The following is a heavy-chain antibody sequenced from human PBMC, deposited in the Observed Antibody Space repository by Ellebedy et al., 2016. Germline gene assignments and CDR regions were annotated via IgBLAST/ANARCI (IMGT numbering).Heavy chain of an antibody. Sequence: GESLKISXAASGFTFSSYSMNWVRQAPGKGLEWVSAISGSGGSTYYADSVKGRFTISRDNSKNTLYLQMNSLRAEDTAVYYCAKNHGAKTDGMDVWGQGTTVTVSS. V-gene: IGHV3-23*01. CDR1: GFTFSSYS. J-gene: IGHJ6*02. CDR2: ISGSGGST. D-gene: IGHD1-14*01. CDR3: AKNHGAKTDGMDV.